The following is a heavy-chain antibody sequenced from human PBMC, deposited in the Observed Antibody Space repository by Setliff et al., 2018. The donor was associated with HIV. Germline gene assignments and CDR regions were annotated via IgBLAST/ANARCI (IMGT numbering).Heavy chain of an antibody. CDR1: GYTFSNYV. J-gene: IGHJ4*02. CDR3: VRPVREPVD. Sequence: SCKASGYTFSNYVMQWVRQAPGKGLEWVAFIRYDGSNQYYADSVKGRFTISRDNAKNSVYLQMNSLRAEDTAMYYCVRPVREPVDWGRGTLVTVSS. D-gene: IGHD6-19*01. V-gene: IGHV3-33*01. CDR2: IRYDGSNQ.